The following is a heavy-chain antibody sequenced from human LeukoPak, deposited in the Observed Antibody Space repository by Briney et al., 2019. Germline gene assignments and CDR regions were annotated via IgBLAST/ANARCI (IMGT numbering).Heavy chain of an antibody. D-gene: IGHD4-17*01. CDR3: ARTTVTTTPFVY. Sequence: ASVKVSCKTSGYTFTSYGISWVRQAPGQGLEWIGWISGYRGDTNYALNLQDRVTMTTDTSTSTAYMELRSLRSDDTAVYYCARTTVTTTPFVYWGQGTLVTVSS. CDR1: GYTFTSYG. J-gene: IGHJ4*02. CDR2: ISGYRGDT. V-gene: IGHV1-18*04.